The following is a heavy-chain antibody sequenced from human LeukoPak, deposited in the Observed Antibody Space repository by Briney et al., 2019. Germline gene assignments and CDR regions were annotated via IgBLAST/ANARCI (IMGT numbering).Heavy chain of an antibody. V-gene: IGHV1-18*01. J-gene: IGHJ4*02. CDR3: ARDDSVGYCSGGSCPPSY. CDR2: ISAYNGNT. Sequence: GASVKVSCKASGYTFTSYGISWVRQAPGQGLEWMGWISAYNGNTNYAQKLQGRVTMTTDTSTSTAYTELRSLRSDDTAVYYCARDDSVGYCSGGSCPPSYWGQGTLVTVSS. D-gene: IGHD2-15*01. CDR1: GYTFTSYG.